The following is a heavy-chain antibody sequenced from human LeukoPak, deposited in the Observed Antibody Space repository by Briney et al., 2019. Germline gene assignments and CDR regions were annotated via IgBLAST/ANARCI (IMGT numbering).Heavy chain of an antibody. CDR2: ISFDGTNK. V-gene: IGHV3-30*18. D-gene: IGHD3-22*01. Sequence: GRSLRLSCAASGFTFSHYTMHWVRQAPGKGLEWVAVISFDGTNKFYADSVKGRFTISRDNSKNALYLQMNSLRAEDTAVYYCAKGGYYERPWYFDYWGQGTLVTVSS. J-gene: IGHJ4*02. CDR1: GFTFSHYT. CDR3: AKGGYYERPWYFDY.